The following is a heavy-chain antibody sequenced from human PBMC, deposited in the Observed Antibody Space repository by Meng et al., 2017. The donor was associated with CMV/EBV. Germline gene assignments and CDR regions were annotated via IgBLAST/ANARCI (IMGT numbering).Heavy chain of an antibody. Sequence: VQLQDSGPGAVKPHQTLSLTCTGSGGSISSGDYYWSCIRQPPGKGLEWIGYIYYSGSTYYNPSLKSRVTISVDTSKNQFSLKLSSVTAADTAVYYCARDNRRGGVDYWGQGTLVTVSS. CDR3: ARDNRRGGVDY. D-gene: IGHD3-3*01. V-gene: IGHV4-30-4*08. CDR2: IYYSGST. J-gene: IGHJ4*02. CDR1: GGSISSGDYY.